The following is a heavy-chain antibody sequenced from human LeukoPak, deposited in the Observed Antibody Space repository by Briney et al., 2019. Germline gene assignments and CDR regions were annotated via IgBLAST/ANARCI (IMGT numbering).Heavy chain of an antibody. CDR1: GGSISSSSYY. J-gene: IGHJ4*02. CDR2: IYYSGST. Sequence: SETLSLTCTVSGGSISSSSYYWGWIRQPPGKGLEWIGSIYYSGSTYYNPSLKSRVTISVDTSKNQFSLKLSSVTAADTAVYYCARIMPGIAVAGTLSHTFDYWGQGTLVTVSS. D-gene: IGHD6-19*01. V-gene: IGHV4-39*07. CDR3: ARIMPGIAVAGTLSHTFDY.